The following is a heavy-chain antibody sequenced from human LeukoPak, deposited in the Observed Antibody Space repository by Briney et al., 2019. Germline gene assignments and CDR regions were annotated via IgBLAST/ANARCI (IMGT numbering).Heavy chain of an antibody. D-gene: IGHD5-24*01. CDR1: GGSFSGYY. CDR3: ARLGWLQLDY. J-gene: IGHJ4*02. CDR2: INHSGST. Sequence: SETLSLTCAVYGGSFSGYYWSWIRQPPGKGLEWIGEINHSGSTNYNPSLKSRVTIPVDTSKNQFSLKLSSVTAADTAVYYCARLGWLQLDYWGQGTLVTVSS. V-gene: IGHV4-34*01.